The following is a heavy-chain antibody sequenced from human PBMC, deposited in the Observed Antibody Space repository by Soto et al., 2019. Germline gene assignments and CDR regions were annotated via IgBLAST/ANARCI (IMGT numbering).Heavy chain of an antibody. CDR2: ISGSGGST. D-gene: IGHD2-2*01. J-gene: IGHJ6*02. Sequence: GVSLRLSCAASGFTFSSYAMSWVRQAPGKGLEWVSAISGSGGSTYYADSVKGRFTISRDNSKNTLYLQMNSLRAEDTAVYYCAKSLADCISTSCYEPSSYYYYGMDVWGQGTTVTVSS. CDR3: AKSLADCISTSCYEPSSYYYYGMDV. V-gene: IGHV3-23*01. CDR1: GFTFSSYA.